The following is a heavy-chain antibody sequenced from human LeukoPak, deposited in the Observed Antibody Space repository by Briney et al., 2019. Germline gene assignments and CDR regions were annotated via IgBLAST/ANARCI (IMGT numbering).Heavy chain of an antibody. CDR1: GFTFSSYV. V-gene: IGHV3-66*01. Sequence: GGSLRLSCAASGFTFSSYVMHWVRQAPGKGLEGVSLIYSDGSTYYADSVKGRFNISRDTSKNTLYLQMNNLRAEDTAVYYCARDLTSYDYVWDYWGQGTLVTVSS. D-gene: IGHD3-16*01. CDR2: IYSDGST. CDR3: ARDLTSYDYVWDY. J-gene: IGHJ4*02.